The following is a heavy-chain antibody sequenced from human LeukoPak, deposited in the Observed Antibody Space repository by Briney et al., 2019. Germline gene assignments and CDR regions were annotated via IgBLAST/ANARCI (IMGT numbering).Heavy chain of an antibody. J-gene: IGHJ4*02. CDR3: ARVVDHDYGDYYLDY. CDR2: ISTSSSYI. V-gene: IGHV3-21*01. D-gene: IGHD4-17*01. CDR1: GFTFSSYS. Sequence: PGGSLRLSCAASGFTFSSYSMHWVRQAPGKGLEWVSCISTSSSYIYYADSVKGRFTISRDNARNSLYLQMHSLRAEDTALYYCARVVDHDYGDYYLDYGGQGTLVTVSS.